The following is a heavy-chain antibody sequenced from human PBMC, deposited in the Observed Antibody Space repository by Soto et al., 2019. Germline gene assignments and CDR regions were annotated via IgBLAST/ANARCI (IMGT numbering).Heavy chain of an antibody. Sequence: EVQLVESGGGLVQPGGSLRLSCAASGFTFSSYALHWVRQAPGKGLEYVSAISSNGGSTYYANSVKGRFTISRDNSKNTLYIQMGSLRAEDMAVYYCARGSWGTYYDFWSGFYYMGVWGKGTTVTGSS. J-gene: IGHJ6*03. V-gene: IGHV3-64*01. D-gene: IGHD3-3*01. CDR2: ISSNGGST. CDR3: ARGSWGTYYDFWSGFYYMGV. CDR1: GFTFSSYA.